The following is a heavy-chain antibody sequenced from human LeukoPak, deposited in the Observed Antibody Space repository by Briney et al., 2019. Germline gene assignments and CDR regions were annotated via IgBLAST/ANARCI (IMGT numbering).Heavy chain of an antibody. V-gene: IGHV3-53*01. CDR2: IDSGGRT. Sequence: GGSLRLSCAASGFTVNTNDMSWVRQAPGKGLEWVSVIDSGGRTFYADSVKGRFTISRDNSKNTLYLQMNSLRAEDTAVYYCAKVYPAYYYDSSGPEFFDIWGQGTMVTVSP. CDR3: AKVYPAYYYDSSGPEFFDI. D-gene: IGHD3-22*01. CDR1: GFTVNTND. J-gene: IGHJ3*02.